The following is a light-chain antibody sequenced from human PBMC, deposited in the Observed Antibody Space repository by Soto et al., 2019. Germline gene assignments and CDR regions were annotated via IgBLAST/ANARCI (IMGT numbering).Light chain of an antibody. J-gene: IGKJ5*01. CDR2: GAS. CDR1: HSVSSSY. Sequence: IVLTHSPGTLSLSPGERATVSSTPIHSVSSSYLAWYQQKPGQAPRLLIYGASSRATGIPDRFSGSGSGTDFTLTISRLGPEDFAVYYCQQYGSSPPITFGQGTRLEI. CDR3: QQYGSSPPIT. V-gene: IGKV3-20*01.